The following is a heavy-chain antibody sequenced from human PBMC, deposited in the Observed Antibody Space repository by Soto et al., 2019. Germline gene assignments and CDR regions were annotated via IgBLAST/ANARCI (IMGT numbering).Heavy chain of an antibody. CDR1: GFTSSSYG. Sequence: QVQLVESGGGVVQPGRSLRLSCAASGFTSSSYGMHWVRQAPGKGLEWVAVISSDASDKYYADSVKCRFTISRDKSKNTLYLQMNSLRAEDTAVYYCAKDFWGSGYFDLWGRGTLVAVSS. CDR3: AKDFWGSGYFDL. J-gene: IGHJ2*01. CDR2: ISSDASDK. V-gene: IGHV3-30*18. D-gene: IGHD3-16*01.